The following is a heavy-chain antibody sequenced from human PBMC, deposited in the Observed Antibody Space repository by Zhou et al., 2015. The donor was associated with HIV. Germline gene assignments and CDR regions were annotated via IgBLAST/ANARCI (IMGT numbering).Heavy chain of an antibody. J-gene: IGHJ4*02. Sequence: QVQLVQSATEVKKSGASVKVSCKASGGTFSSYAISWVRQAPGQGLEWMGGIIPIFGTANYAQKFQGRVTITADESTSTAYMELSSLRSEDTAVYYCARVTDTMVRGVTKLDYWGQGTLVTVSS. CDR3: ARVTDTMVRGVTKLDY. CDR1: GGTFSSYA. V-gene: IGHV1-69*13. D-gene: IGHD3-10*01. CDR2: IIPIFGTA.